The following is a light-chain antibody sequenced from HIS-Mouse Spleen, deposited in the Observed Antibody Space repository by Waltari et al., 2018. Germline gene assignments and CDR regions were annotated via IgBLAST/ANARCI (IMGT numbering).Light chain of an antibody. CDR1: SSDVGSYNL. CDR3: CSYAGSSTLV. CDR2: EGS. Sequence: QSALTQPASVSGSPGQSITISCTGTSSDVGSYNLVPWYQQHPGKAPKLMIYEGSKRPSGVSNRFSGSKSGNTASLTISGLQAEDEADYYCCSYAGSSTLVFGTGTKVTVL. V-gene: IGLV2-23*01. J-gene: IGLJ1*01.